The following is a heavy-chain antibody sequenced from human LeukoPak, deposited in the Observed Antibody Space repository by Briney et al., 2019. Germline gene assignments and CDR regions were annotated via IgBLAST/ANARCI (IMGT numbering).Heavy chain of an antibody. CDR2: IYYSGRT. J-gene: IGHJ4*02. Sequence: PSETLSLTCRVSGGSISSYYWSWIRQPPGKGLEWIGYIYYSGRTNYNPSFKSRVTISVDTSKNQFSLTLSSVTAADTAVYYCARGQKYRNGYTVTELGSGYFDYWGQGTLVTVSS. V-gene: IGHV4-59*01. D-gene: IGHD5-18*01. CDR3: ARGQKYRNGYTVTELGSGYFDY. CDR1: GGSISSYY.